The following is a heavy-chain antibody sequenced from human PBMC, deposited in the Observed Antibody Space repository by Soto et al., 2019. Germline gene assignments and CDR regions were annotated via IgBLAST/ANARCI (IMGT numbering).Heavy chain of an antibody. Sequence: GGSLRLSCAASGFTFSSYAMHWVRQAPGKGLEWVAVISYDGSNKYYADSVKGRFTISRDNSKNTLYLQMNSLRAEDTAVYFCARDPIGWIAVAGSFDYWGQGTLVTVSS. D-gene: IGHD6-19*01. V-gene: IGHV3-30-3*01. CDR2: ISYDGSNK. CDR1: GFTFSSYA. CDR3: ARDPIGWIAVAGSFDY. J-gene: IGHJ4*02.